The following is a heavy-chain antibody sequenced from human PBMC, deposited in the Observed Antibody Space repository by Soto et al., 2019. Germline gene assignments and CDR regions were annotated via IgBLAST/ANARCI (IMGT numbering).Heavy chain of an antibody. CDR3: ARDRTTLFDY. CDR1: GFTFSSYA. D-gene: IGHD2-15*01. CDR2: ISYDGSNK. J-gene: IGHJ4*02. V-gene: IGHV3-30-3*01. Sequence: GGSLRLSCAASGFTFSSYAMHWVRQAPGKGLEWVAVISYDGSNKYYADSVKGRFTISRDNSKNTLYLQMNSLRAEDTAVYYCARDRTTLFDYWGQGTLVTVSS.